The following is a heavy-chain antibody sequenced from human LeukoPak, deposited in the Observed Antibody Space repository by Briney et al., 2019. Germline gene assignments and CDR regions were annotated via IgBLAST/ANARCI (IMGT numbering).Heavy chain of an antibody. Sequence: SVKVSCKASGGTFSSYAISWPRQAPGQGLEWMGGTIPLFDSSSYAQKFQGRVTITADTSTSTAYMELSSLTSDDAAVYYCARDECSGGSCLHWFDPWGQGTLVTVSS. CDR2: TIPLFDSS. J-gene: IGHJ5*02. CDR3: ARDECSGGSCLHWFDP. V-gene: IGHV1-69*06. D-gene: IGHD2-15*01. CDR1: GGTFSSYA.